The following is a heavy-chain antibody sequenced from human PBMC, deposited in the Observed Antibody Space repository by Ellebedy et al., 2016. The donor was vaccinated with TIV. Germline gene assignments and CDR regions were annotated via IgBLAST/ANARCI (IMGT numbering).Heavy chain of an antibody. CDR3: ARPPDGYRIEFDP. CDR1: GFTFSRYW. V-gene: IGHV3-7*03. Sequence: PGGSLRLSCAASGFTFSRYWMTWVRRAPGKGLEWVANILPDGSEKFYVDSVKDRFTISRDNAKNSLYLQMNSLRAEDTAVYYCARPPDGYRIEFDPWGQGTQVTVSS. CDR2: ILPDGSEK. D-gene: IGHD5-18*01. J-gene: IGHJ5*02.